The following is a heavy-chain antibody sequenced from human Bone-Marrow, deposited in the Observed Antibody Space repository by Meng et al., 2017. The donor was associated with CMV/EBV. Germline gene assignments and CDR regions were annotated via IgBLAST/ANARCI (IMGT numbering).Heavy chain of an antibody. V-gene: IGHV3-30*04. D-gene: IGHD3-22*01. CDR3: ARVYYYDSSFDY. Sequence: GGSLRLSCAASGITFSSYAMGWVRQAPGKGLEWVAVISYDGSNKYYADSVKGRFTISRDNSKNTLYLQMNSLRAEDTAVYYCARVYYYDSSFDYWGQGTLVTVSS. J-gene: IGHJ4*02. CDR2: ISYDGSNK. CDR1: GITFSSYA.